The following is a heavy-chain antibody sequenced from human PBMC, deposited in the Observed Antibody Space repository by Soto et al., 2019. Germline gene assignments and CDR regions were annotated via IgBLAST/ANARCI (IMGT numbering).Heavy chain of an antibody. D-gene: IGHD4-17*01. Sequence: QVQLVQSGAEVKKPGASVKVSCKASGYTFSGYGINWVRQAPGQGLEWMGWISAYNGNTKYAQKFQGRVTMTKDTSTSTAHMELRSLRSDDTALYFCARSSSDYGDDGLSLGYWGQGTLVTVSS. CDR1: GYTFSGYG. CDR3: ARSSSDYGDDGLSLGY. J-gene: IGHJ4*02. CDR2: ISAYNGNT. V-gene: IGHV1-18*01.